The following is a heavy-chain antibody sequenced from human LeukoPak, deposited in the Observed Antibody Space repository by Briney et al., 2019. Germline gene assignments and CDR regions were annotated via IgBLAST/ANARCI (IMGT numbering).Heavy chain of an antibody. CDR1: GFTFSDQY. V-gene: IGHV3-11*05. D-gene: IGHD2-2*01. J-gene: IGHJ4*02. CDR3: ARDSRGYCRSTSCYVDY. CDR2: ISSTSSYT. Sequence: GGSLRLSCAASGFTFSDQYMSWIRQAPGKGLEWVSYISSTSSYTNYADSVKGRFTISRDNVKNSLYLQMNSLRAEDTAVYYCARDSRGYCRSTSCYVDYWGQGTLVTVSS.